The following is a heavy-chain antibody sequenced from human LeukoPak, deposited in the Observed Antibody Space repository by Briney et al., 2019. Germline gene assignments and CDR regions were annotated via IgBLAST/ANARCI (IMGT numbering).Heavy chain of an antibody. J-gene: IGHJ4*02. CDR3: AKGDRGYSGLALSY. CDR2: ISYDGSNK. CDR1: GFTFSSYA. D-gene: IGHD5-12*01. V-gene: IGHV3-30-3*01. Sequence: PGGSLRLSCAASGFTFSSYAMHWVRQAPGKGLEWVAVISYDGSNKYYADSVKGRFTISRDNSKNTLYLQMNSLRAEDTAVYYCAKGDRGYSGLALSYWGQGTLVTVSS.